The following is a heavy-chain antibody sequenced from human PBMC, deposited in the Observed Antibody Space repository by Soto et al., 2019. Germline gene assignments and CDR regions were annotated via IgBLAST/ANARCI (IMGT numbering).Heavy chain of an antibody. J-gene: IGHJ3*01. CDR1: GFTFRNYG. Sequence: PGGSLRLSCAASGFTFRNYGMNWVRQAPGKGLEWVSYIGIGSSTKYYADSVKGRFTISRDNAKNSLYLQMNSLRAEDTAVYYCARDQLYYNDISGRPLNVLDVWGQGTMVTVSS. D-gene: IGHD3-22*01. CDR3: ARDQLYYNDISGRPLNVLDV. V-gene: IGHV3-48*01. CDR2: IGIGSSTK.